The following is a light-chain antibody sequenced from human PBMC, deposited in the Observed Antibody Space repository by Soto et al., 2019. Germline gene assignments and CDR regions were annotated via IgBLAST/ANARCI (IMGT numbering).Light chain of an antibody. CDR2: GAS. CDR3: QQYNNWPALT. Sequence: EIVMTQSPATQSVSPGERATLSCRASQSVSSNLAWYQQKPGQAPRLLIYGASTRATGIPARFSGSRSGTEFTLTISSLQSEDFAVYYCQQYNNWPALTFGGGTKVEIK. V-gene: IGKV3D-15*01. CDR1: QSVSSN. J-gene: IGKJ4*01.